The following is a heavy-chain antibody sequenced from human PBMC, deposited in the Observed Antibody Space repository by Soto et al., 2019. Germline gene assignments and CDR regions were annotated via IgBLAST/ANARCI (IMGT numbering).Heavy chain of an antibody. V-gene: IGHV1-69*06. CDR2: IIPIFGTA. CDR3: ASLTYDYVWGSYLRY. J-gene: IGHJ4*02. D-gene: IGHD3-16*02. Sequence: ASVKVSCKASGGTFSSYAISWVRQAPGQGLEWMGGIIPIFGTANYAQKFQGRVTITADKSTSTAYMELSSLRSEDTAVSYCASLTYDYVWGSYLRYWGQGALVNVSS. CDR1: GGTFSSYA.